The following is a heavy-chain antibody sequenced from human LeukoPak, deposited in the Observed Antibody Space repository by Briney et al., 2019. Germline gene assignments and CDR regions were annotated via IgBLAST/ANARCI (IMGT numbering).Heavy chain of an antibody. V-gene: IGHV1-46*01. J-gene: IGHJ6*03. CDR1: GYTFTTYY. Sequence: ASVKVSCKTSGYTFTTYYMHWVRQAPGQGLEWMGIINPTTGVTNYAQKFQGRVTITADESTSTAYMELSSLRSEDTAVYYCALCYDFWSGTPNYYMDVWGKGTTVTVSS. CDR3: ALCYDFWSGTPNYYMDV. D-gene: IGHD3-3*01. CDR2: INPTTGVT.